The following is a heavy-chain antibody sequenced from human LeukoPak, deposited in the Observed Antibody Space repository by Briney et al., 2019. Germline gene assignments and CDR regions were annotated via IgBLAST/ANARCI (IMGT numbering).Heavy chain of an antibody. J-gene: IGHJ5*02. CDR1: GFTFSSYA. Sequence: GGSLRLSCAASGFTFSSYAMSWVRQAPGKGLEWVSAISGSGGSTYYADSVKGRFTISRDNSKNTLYLQMNSLRAEDTAVYYCAKDASPGGTVTTDLDRRGQGTMVTVSS. CDR2: ISGSGGST. CDR3: AKDASPGGTVTTDLDR. D-gene: IGHD4-17*01. V-gene: IGHV3-23*01.